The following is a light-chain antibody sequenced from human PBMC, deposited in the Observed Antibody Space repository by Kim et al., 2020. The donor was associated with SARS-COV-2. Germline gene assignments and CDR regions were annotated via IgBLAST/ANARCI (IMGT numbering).Light chain of an antibody. CDR2: GKN. CDR1: SHRSYY. Sequence: ALGQTVRITCQGDSHRSYYANWYQQKPGQAPVLVIYGKNNRPSGIPDRFSGSSSGNTASLTITGAQAEDEADYYCNSRDSSGNHWVFGGGTQLTVL. J-gene: IGLJ3*02. V-gene: IGLV3-19*01. CDR3: NSRDSSGNHWV.